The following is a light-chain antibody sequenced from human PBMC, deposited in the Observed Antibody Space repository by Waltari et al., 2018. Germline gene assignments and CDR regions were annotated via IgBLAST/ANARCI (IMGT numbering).Light chain of an antibody. CDR3: QQGNSYPYS. J-gene: IGKJ2*03. CDR1: QGISSY. CDR2: YAN. Sequence: IQMSQSPSSLSASVGDRVTITSRASQGISSYLNWYQQKPGKAPKLLIYYANSLASGVPSRFSGSGSGTEFTLTISSLQPEDFATYYCQQGNSYPYSFGQGTKVEIK. V-gene: IGKV1-13*02.